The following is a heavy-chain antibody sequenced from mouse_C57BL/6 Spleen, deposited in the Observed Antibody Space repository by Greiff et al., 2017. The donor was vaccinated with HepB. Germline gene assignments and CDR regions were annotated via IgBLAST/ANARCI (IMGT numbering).Heavy chain of an antibody. CDR3: ARSLIYYGSSYGY. J-gene: IGHJ2*01. D-gene: IGHD1-1*01. Sequence: VQLKESGPELVKPGASVKMSCKASGYTFTDYNMHWVKQSHGKSLEWIGYINPNNGGTSYNQKFKGKATLTVNKSSSTAYMELRSLTSEDSAVYYCARSLIYYGSSYGYWGQGTTLTVSS. CDR2: INPNNGGT. CDR1: GYTFTDYN. V-gene: IGHV1-22*01.